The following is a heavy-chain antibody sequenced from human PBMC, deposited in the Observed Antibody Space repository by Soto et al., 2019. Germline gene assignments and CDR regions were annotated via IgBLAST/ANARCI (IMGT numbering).Heavy chain of an antibody. CDR1: GFTFSSYA. CDR3: AREEVLRFLEWLSPAYYGMDV. V-gene: IGHV3-30-3*01. J-gene: IGHJ6*02. Sequence: GGSLRLSCAASGFTFSSYAMHWARQAPGKGLEWVAVISYDGSNKYYADSVKGRFTISRDNSKNTLYLQMNSLRAEDTAVYYCAREEVLRFLEWLSPAYYGMDVWGQGTTVTVSS. CDR2: ISYDGSNK. D-gene: IGHD3-3*01.